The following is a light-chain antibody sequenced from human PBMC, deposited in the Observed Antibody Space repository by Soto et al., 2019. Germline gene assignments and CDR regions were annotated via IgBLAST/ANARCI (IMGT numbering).Light chain of an antibody. CDR1: SSNIGAGYD. J-gene: IGLJ3*02. CDR3: QSYDRSLSGSV. CDR2: GNS. V-gene: IGLV1-40*01. Sequence: QAVVTQPPSVSGAPGQRVTISCTGNSSNIGAGYDVHWYQQLPGKAPKLLIFGNSHRPPGVPDRFFGSKSGTSASLAITGLQAEDEADYYCQSYDRSLSGSVFGGGTKLTVL.